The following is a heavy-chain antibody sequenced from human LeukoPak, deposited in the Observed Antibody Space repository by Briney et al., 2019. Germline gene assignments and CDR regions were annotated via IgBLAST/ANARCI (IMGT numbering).Heavy chain of an antibody. Sequence: GGSLRLSCAASGFTVSTNYMNWVRQAPGKGLEWVSVVYMGGTTYYADSVKGRFTISRDSTKNTIYLQMNHLRAEDTAVYYCARGLLRDGYTYTYSFDYWGQGALVTVSS. D-gene: IGHD5-18*01. CDR1: GFTVSTNY. CDR2: VYMGGTT. V-gene: IGHV3-66*01. CDR3: ARGLLRDGYTYTYSFDY. J-gene: IGHJ4*02.